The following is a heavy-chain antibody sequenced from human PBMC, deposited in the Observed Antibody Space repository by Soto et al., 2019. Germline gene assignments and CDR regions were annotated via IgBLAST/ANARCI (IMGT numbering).Heavy chain of an antibody. D-gene: IGHD1-1*01. Sequence: SETLSLTCTVSGGSISSSSYYWGWIRHPPGKGLEWIGSIYYSGSTYYNPSLKSRVTISVDTSKNQFSLKLSSVTAADTAMYYCANGHDNYFYYGMDVWGQGTTVTVSS. J-gene: IGHJ6*02. V-gene: IGHV4-39*01. CDR3: ANGHDNYFYYGMDV. CDR2: IYYSGST. CDR1: GGSISSSSYY.